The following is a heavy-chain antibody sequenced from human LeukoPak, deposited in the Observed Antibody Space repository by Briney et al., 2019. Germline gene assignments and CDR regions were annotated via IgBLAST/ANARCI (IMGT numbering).Heavy chain of an antibody. CDR3: SRPFYGSDVFEI. J-gene: IGHJ3*02. CDR2: IYYSGAT. D-gene: IGHD4-17*01. Sequence: PSETLSLTCTVSGGSISSSGYYWGWIRQPPGKGLEWIGSIYYSGATYYNPSLKSRVSISVDTSKNQFSLKLSSVTAADTAVYYYSRPFYGSDVFEIWGQGTMVTVSS. V-gene: IGHV4-39*01. CDR1: GGSISSSGYY.